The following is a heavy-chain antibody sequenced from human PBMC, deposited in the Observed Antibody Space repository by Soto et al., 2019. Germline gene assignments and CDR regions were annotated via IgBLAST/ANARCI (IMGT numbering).Heavy chain of an antibody. CDR1: GFTFSSYG. D-gene: IGHD3-3*01. CDR3: ARDLLYYDFWSGTMDV. J-gene: IGHJ6*02. V-gene: IGHV3-33*01. Sequence: GGSLRLSCAASGFTFSSYGMHWVRQAPGKGLEWVAVIWYDGSNKYYADSVKGRFTISRDNSKNTLYLQMNSLRAEDTAVYYCARDLLYYDFWSGTMDVWGQGTTVTVSS. CDR2: IWYDGSNK.